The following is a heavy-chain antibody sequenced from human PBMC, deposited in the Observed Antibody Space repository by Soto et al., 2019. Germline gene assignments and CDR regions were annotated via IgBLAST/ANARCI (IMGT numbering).Heavy chain of an antibody. CDR2: INHSGST. CDR1: GGSFSGYY. CDR3: AMDPSPSVGYCSSTSCSDAFDI. J-gene: IGHJ3*02. V-gene: IGHV4-34*01. D-gene: IGHD2-2*01. Sequence: QVQLQQWGAGLLKPSETLSLTCAVYGGSFSGYYWSWIRQPPGKGLEWIGEINHSGSTNYNPSLKSRVTISVATSKNQFSLKLSSVTAADTAVYYCAMDPSPSVGYCSSTSCSDAFDIWGQGTMVTVSS.